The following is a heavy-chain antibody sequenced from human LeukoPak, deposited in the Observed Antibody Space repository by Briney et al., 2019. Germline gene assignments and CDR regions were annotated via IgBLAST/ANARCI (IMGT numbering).Heavy chain of an antibody. J-gene: IGHJ4*02. CDR2: INPNSGGT. CDR3: ARATSGYYDYIDF. V-gene: IGHV1-2*02. CDR1: GYTFTGYY. Sequence: ASAKVSCKASGYTFTGYYMYWVRQAPGQGLEWMGWINPNSGGTNYAQKFQGRVTMTRDTSISTAYMELSTLRSDDTAVYWCARATSGYYDYIDFWGQGTLVTVSS. D-gene: IGHD3-22*01.